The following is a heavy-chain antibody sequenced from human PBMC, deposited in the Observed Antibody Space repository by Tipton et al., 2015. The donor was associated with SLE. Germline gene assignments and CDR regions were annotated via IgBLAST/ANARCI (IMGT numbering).Heavy chain of an antibody. D-gene: IGHD4-17*01. CDR2: IYPDDSKT. Sequence: VQLVQSGAEVKKPGESLKISCKGSGYSFANLWIGWVRQMPGKGLEWMGIIYPDDSKTRYSPSFQGQVTISADKSISTAYPRWGSLTASDPAMYYCARHNGDYPSLLGYWGQGTLVTVSS. V-gene: IGHV5-51*01. CDR1: GYSFANLW. CDR3: ARHNGDYPSLLGY. J-gene: IGHJ4*02.